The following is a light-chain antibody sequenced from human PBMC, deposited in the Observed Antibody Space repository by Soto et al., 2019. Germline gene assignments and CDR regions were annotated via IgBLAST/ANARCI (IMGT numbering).Light chain of an antibody. V-gene: IGKV3-20*01. J-gene: IGKJ2*01. CDR2: VAS. Sequence: ETVLTQSPGTLSLSPGERATLSCRASESVSSSYLAWYQQKPGQAPRLLLYVASSRATGIPDRFSGSGSGTDFTLTISRLEPEDFAVYYCQQYGSLPYTFGQGTKLEIK. CDR1: ESVSSSY. CDR3: QQYGSLPYT.